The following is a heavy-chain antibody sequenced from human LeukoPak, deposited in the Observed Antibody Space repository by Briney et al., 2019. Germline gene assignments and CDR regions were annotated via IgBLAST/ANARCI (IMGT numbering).Heavy chain of an antibody. CDR3: AILRGSIAAAGRDY. Sequence: SIKVSCKASGGTFSSYAISWVRQAPGQGLEWMGGIIPIFGTANYAQKFQGRVTITADESTSTAYMELSSLRSEDTAVYYCAILRGSIAAAGRDYWGQGTLVTVSS. V-gene: IGHV1-69*13. J-gene: IGHJ4*02. CDR2: IIPIFGTA. CDR1: GGTFSSYA. D-gene: IGHD6-13*01.